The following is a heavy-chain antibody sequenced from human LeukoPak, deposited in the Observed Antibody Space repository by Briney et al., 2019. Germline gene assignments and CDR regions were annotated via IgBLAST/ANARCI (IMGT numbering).Heavy chain of an antibody. CDR1: GYSISSGYY. J-gene: IGHJ4*02. CDR2: IYHSGST. V-gene: IGHV4-38-2*01. D-gene: IGHD6-19*01. CDR3: ARLRVAVAEN. Sequence: SETLSLXCAVSGYSISSGYYWGWIPQPPGKGLEWIGSIYHSGSTYYNPSLKSRVTISVDTSKNQFSLKLSSVTAADTAVYYCARLRVAVAENWGQGTLVTVSS.